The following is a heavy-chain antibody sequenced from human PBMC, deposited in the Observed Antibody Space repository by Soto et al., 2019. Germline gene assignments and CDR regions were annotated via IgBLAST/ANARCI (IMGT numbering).Heavy chain of an antibody. D-gene: IGHD3-16*01. CDR2: ISSGGSSI. CDR3: AKDLSLGSSSPQSY. V-gene: IGHV3-48*03. J-gene: IGHJ4*02. Sequence: GGSLRLSCAASGFTFSSYEMNWVRQAPGKGLEWISYISSGGSSIYYADSVKGRFTISRDNSKNTLYLQMNSLRAEDTAVYYCAKDLSLGSSSPQSYWGQGTLVTVSS. CDR1: GFTFSSYE.